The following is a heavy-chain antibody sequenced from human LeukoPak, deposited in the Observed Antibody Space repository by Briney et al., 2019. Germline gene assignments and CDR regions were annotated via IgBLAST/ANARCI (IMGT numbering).Heavy chain of an antibody. Sequence: GGSLRLSCAASGFTFSSYAMSWVRQAPGKGLEWVSAISGSGGSTYYADSVKGRFTISRDNSKNSLYLQMNSLRTEDTALYYCAGANYGDPNWFDPWGQGTLVTVSS. D-gene: IGHD4-17*01. V-gene: IGHV3-23*01. CDR3: AGANYGDPNWFDP. CDR2: ISGSGGST. CDR1: GFTFSSYA. J-gene: IGHJ5*02.